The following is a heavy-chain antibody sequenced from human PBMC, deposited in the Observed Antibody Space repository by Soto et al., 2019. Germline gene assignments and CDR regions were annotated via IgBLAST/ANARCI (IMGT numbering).Heavy chain of an antibody. J-gene: IGHJ4*02. CDR3: ARDLSSDGDSEGYFDY. V-gene: IGHV4-31*03. CDR1: GGSISSGGYY. D-gene: IGHD4-17*01. Sequence: QVQLQESGPGLVKPSQTLSLTCTVSGGSISSGGYYWSWIRQHPGKGLEWIGYIYYSGSTYYNPSLKSRVTISVDTSKNQLSLKQSAVNAADTAVYYCARDLSSDGDSEGYFDYWGQGTLVTVSS. CDR2: IYYSGST.